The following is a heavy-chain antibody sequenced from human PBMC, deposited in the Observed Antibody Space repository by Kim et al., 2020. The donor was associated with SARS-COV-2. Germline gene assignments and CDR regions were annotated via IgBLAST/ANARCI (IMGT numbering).Heavy chain of an antibody. CDR1: GDSVSSNTVA. Sequence: SQTLSLTCAISGDSVSSNTVAWNWIGQSPSRGLEWLGRTYYRSKWYNDYSVSLKNRITINPDTSRNQFSLQLNSVTPEDTAMYYCARDHGGLDYWGQGTLVTVSS. D-gene: IGHD4-17*01. CDR3: ARDHGGLDY. J-gene: IGHJ4*02. V-gene: IGHV6-1*01. CDR2: TYYRSKWYN.